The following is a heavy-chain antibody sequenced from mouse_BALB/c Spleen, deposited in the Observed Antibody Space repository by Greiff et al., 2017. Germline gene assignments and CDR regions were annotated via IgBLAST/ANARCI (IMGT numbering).Heavy chain of an antibody. CDR1: GYTFSSYW. J-gene: IGHJ4*01. V-gene: IGHV1-9*01. D-gene: IGHD1-3*01. CDR3: AGKGALDY. Sequence: QVQLQQSGAELMKPGASVKISCTASGYTFSSYWIEWVKQRPGHGLEWIGEILPGSGSTNYNEKFKGKATFTADTSSNTAYMQLSSLTSEDSAVYYCAGKGALDYWGQGTSVTVSS. CDR2: ILPGSGST.